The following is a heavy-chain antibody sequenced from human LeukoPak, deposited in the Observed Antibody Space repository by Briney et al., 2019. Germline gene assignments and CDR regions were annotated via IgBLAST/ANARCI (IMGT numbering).Heavy chain of an antibody. J-gene: IGHJ4*02. CDR2: ISYDGSNK. D-gene: IGHD4-11*01. CDR3: AKAAATTITHEYYYDY. CDR1: GFTFSNYG. Sequence: GRSLRLSCAASGFTFSNYGMHWVRQAPGKGLEWVAVISYDGSNKYYADSVKVRFTISRDNSKNTLYLQMNSLRAEDTAVYYCAKAAATTITHEYYYDYWGQGTLVTVSS. V-gene: IGHV3-30*18.